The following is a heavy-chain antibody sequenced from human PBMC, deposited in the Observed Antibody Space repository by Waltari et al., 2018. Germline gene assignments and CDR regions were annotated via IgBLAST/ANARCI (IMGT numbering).Heavy chain of an antibody. CDR3: ARERGGGAFDI. CDR1: GGSISSSY. D-gene: IGHD3-10*01. Sequence: QVQLQESRPGLVKPSETLPLPCTVSGGSISSSYWLWLRQPRGKGLEWIGYIYYSGITNYNPSLKSRVTISVDTSKNQFSLRLSSVTAADTAVYYCARERGGGAFDIWGQGTMVTVSS. V-gene: IGHV4-59*01. CDR2: IYYSGIT. J-gene: IGHJ3*02.